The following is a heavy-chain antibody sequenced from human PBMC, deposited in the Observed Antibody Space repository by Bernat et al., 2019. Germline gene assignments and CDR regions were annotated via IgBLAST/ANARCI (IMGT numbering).Heavy chain of an antibody. J-gene: IGHJ5*02. Sequence: QVQLVESGGGVVQPGRSLRLSCAGSGFTFSDYTMHWVRQAPGKGLEWVAVMSYDGSNKYYADSVKGRFTISRDNSKNTLFLQMNSLNADDTALYYCARDGHSGSFLYNWFDPWGQGTLVTVSS. CDR2: MSYDGSNK. CDR3: ARDGHSGSFLYNWFDP. V-gene: IGHV3-30-3*01. CDR1: GFTFSDYT. D-gene: IGHD1-26*01.